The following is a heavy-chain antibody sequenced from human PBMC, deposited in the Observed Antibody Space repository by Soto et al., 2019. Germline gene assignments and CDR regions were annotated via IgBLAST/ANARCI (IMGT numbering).Heavy chain of an antibody. J-gene: IGHJ4*02. CDR3: ARGRHGDY. Sequence: QVHLVQSGAEVKKPGASVKVSCQGSGYGFTTYGITWVRQAPGQGLEWMAWISAHNGNTNYAQKLQGRVTVTRDTSTSTAYCALRSLRSDDTAVYSCARGRHGDYGGEGALVTVSS. CDR1: GYGFTTYG. V-gene: IGHV1-18*01. CDR2: ISAHNGNT.